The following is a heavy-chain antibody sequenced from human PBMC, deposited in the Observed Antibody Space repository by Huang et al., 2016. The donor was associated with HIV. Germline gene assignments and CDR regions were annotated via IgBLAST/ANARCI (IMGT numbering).Heavy chain of an antibody. D-gene: IGHD3-3*01. CDR1: GYTFSSHA. CDR2: INGGKGDT. CDR3: ARDPLDIRRHFDF. V-gene: IGHV1-3*01. J-gene: IGHJ4*02. Sequence: QVQLVQSGAEVKKPGTSVKVSCKTSGYTFSSHALHWLRQAPGQRPEWMGWINGGKGDTKYSQKFQCRVTITSDTAANIGYMELNSLLSEDTAVYYCARDPLDIRRHFDFWGQGSLVTVSS.